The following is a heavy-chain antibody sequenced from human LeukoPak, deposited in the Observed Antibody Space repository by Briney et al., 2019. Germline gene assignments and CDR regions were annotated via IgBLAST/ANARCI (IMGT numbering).Heavy chain of an antibody. V-gene: IGHV3-23*01. J-gene: IGHJ6*02. CDR1: GFTFSSYA. CDR2: ISGSGGST. CDR3: AKSPRDYYYYGMDV. Sequence: GGSLRLSCAASGFTFSSYAMSWVRQAPGKGLEWVSAISGSGGSTYYAGSVKGRFTISRDNSKNTLYLQMNSLRAEDTAVYYCAKSPRDYYYYGMDVWGQGTTVTVSS.